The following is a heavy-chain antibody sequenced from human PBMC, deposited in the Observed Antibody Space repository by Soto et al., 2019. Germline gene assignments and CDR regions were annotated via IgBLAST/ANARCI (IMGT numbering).Heavy chain of an antibody. D-gene: IGHD3-3*01. CDR3: ARDFGDDFSSGPIYYGLDV. Sequence: EVQLVESGGGLVKPGGSLRLSCAASGFTFSRHTMNWVRQAPGKGLDWVSSISSSGSYILYADSMRGRFTISRDNAKNSVYLQINSLRVEDTAVYYCARDFGDDFSSGPIYYGLDVWGQGTTVTVSS. J-gene: IGHJ6*02. V-gene: IGHV3-21*01. CDR2: ISSSGSYI. CDR1: GFTFSRHT.